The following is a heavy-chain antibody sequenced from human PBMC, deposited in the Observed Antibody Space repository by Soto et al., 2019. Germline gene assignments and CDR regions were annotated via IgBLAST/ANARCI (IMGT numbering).Heavy chain of an antibody. V-gene: IGHV3-23*01. CDR2: INSGGTVA. Sequence: PGVSLRLSCAASGFTYESYAMSWVRQAPGKGLEWVSGINSGGTVAHYADSVKGRFAISRDNSKNTLSLEMNSLRADDTGLYYCAISTGGFGGLFVVPSDYWGQGTLVTVSS. J-gene: IGHJ4*02. CDR3: AISTGGFGGLFVVPSDY. D-gene: IGHD3-16*01. CDR1: GFTYESYA.